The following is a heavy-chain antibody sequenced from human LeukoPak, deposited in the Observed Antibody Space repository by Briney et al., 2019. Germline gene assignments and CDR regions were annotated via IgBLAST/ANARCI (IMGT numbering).Heavy chain of an antibody. D-gene: IGHD6-19*01. V-gene: IGHV3-33*01. CDR1: GFDFRTHA. CDR3: VIDPPDSGWAFWS. CDR2: IWRGGNFK. Sequence: GGSLRLSCSGSGFDFRTHAMHWVRQAPGKGLEGVAMIWRGGNFKFCGDSVRGRFTISRDDSQSVVYLQMDSVRAEDTAVYYCVIDPPDSGWAFWSWGQGALVTVSS. J-gene: IGHJ5*02.